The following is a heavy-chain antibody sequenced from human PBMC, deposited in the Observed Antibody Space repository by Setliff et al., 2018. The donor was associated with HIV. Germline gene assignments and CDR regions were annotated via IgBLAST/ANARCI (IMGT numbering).Heavy chain of an antibody. D-gene: IGHD2-2*01. Sequence: ASVKVSCKASEYTFTDFYVHWVRQAPGQGLEWMGRINPKSGGTNYAQNFQGRVTMTRDTSRKTAYMELKRLTSDDTAVYYCSSPSCYVDYYYYGLDLWGQGTTVTVSS. J-gene: IGHJ6*02. V-gene: IGHV1-2*06. CDR3: SSPSCYVDYYYYGLDL. CDR1: EYTFTDFY. CDR2: INPKSGGT.